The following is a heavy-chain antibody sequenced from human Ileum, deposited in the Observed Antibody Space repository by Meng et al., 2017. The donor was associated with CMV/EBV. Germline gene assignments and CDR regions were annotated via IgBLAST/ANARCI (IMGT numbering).Heavy chain of an antibody. J-gene: IGHJ4*02. V-gene: IGHV4-39*07. Sequence: SETLSLTCTVSGGSTSSSTYYLGWIRQAPGKGLERIGNMYDTGNIYYSPSFRSRATISVVASKNQFSLRLTAVPTADTAVYYCARSIYTNTFDFWGQGTRVTVSS. CDR2: MYDTGNI. CDR1: GGSTSSSTYY. D-gene: IGHD5-24*01. CDR3: ARSIYTNTFDF.